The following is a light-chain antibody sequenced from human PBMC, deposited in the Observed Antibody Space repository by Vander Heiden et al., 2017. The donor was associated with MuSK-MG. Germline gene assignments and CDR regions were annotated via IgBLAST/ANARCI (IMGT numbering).Light chain of an antibody. CDR2: SAS. J-gene: IGKJ2*01. CDR1: EGIRDR. Sequence: DIWMTQSPPSVSASVGDTVTITCRASEGIRDRLAWYQQRPRTAPTLLIYSASTLQSGVPSRFSGTGSGTDFTLTITSLQPEDAATYFCQQGDSFPYTFGQGTKLEIK. V-gene: IGKV1-12*01. CDR3: QQGDSFPYT.